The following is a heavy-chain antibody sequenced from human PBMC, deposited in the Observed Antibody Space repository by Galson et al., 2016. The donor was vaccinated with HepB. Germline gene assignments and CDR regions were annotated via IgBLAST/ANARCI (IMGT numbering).Heavy chain of an antibody. CDR3: ARDWYIVKEDNWFDP. CDR2: IKEDGSEE. D-gene: IGHD2/OR15-2a*01. V-gene: IGHV3-7*01. J-gene: IGHJ5*02. Sequence: SLRLSCAASGFTFSNYWMSWVRLAPGRGLEWVANIKEDGSEEYYVDSVKGRFIISRDNAKNSLFLQMVSLRAEDTAVYYCARDWYIVKEDNWFDPWGQGTLVTVSS. CDR1: GFTFSNYW.